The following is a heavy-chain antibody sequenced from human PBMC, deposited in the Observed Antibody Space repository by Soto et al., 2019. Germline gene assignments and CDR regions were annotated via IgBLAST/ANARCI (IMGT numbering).Heavy chain of an antibody. CDR3: ARPGGDYYYYGMDV. Sequence: PETLSLTCTVSGGSISSSSYYWGWIRQPPGKGLEWIGSIYYSGSTYYNPSLKSRVTISVDTSKNQFSLKLSSVTAADTAVYYCARPGGDYYYYGMDVWGQGTTVTVSS. V-gene: IGHV4-39*01. D-gene: IGHD3-16*01. CDR1: GGSISSSSYY. J-gene: IGHJ6*02. CDR2: IYYSGST.